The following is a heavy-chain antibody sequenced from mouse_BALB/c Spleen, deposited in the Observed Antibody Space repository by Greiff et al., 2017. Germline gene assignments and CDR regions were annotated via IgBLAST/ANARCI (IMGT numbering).Heavy chain of an antibody. CDR1: GFTFSSFG. CDR3: ARDGYYGFDY. D-gene: IGHD2-3*01. Sequence: EVMLVESGGGLVQPGGSRKLSCAASGFTFSSFGMHWVRQAPEKGLEWVAYISSGSSTIYYADTVKGRFTISRDNPKNTLFLQMTSLRSEDTAMYYCARDGYYGFDYWGQGTTLTVSS. V-gene: IGHV5-17*02. CDR2: ISSGSSTI. J-gene: IGHJ2*01.